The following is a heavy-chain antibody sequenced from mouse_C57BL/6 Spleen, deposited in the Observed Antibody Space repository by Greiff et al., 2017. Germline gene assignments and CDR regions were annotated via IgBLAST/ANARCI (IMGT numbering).Heavy chain of an antibody. CDR2: IDPSDSYT. Sequence: QVQLQQPGAELVRPGTSVKLSCKASGYTFTSYWMHWVKQMPGQGLEWIGVIDPSDSYTNYNQKFKGKATLTVDTSSSTAYMQLSSLTSEDSAVYYCARGGNFLYYAMDYWGQGTSVTVSS. CDR3: ARGGNFLYYAMDY. V-gene: IGHV1-59*01. CDR1: GYTFTSYW. J-gene: IGHJ4*01. D-gene: IGHD2-1*01.